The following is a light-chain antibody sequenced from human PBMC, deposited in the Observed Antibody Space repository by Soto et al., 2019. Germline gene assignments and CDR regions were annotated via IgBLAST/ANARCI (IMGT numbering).Light chain of an antibody. CDR1: QSVSSSF. J-gene: IGKJ4*01. V-gene: IGKV3-20*01. CDR2: GAS. Sequence: EIVLTQSPGTLSLSPGERATLSCRASQSVSSSFLAWYQQKPGQAPRLLIYGASSRATGIPDRFSGSGSGTNFILTIIRLEPEDVAVYYCQQYGSSPLTFGGGTKVEIK. CDR3: QQYGSSPLT.